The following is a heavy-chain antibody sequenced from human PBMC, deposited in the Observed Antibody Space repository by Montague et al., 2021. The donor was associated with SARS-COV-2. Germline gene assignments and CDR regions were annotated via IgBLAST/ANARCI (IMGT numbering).Heavy chain of an antibody. CDR2: INHSGTA. V-gene: IGHV4-34*01. D-gene: IGHD2-2*01. CDR1: GGSLSVYY. J-gene: IGHJ3*01. Sequence: SETLSLTCAVYGGSLSVYYWSWLRQSPRSGLEWIGEINHSGTANYNPSLKSRVTISVDTSKNQFTLKLTSVTAADTAMYYCAKEREVVRAARTLVAFDLWGQGTMVTVSS. CDR3: AKEREVVRAARTLVAFDL.